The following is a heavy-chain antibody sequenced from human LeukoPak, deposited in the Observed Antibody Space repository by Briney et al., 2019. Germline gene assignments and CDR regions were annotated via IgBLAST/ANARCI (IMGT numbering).Heavy chain of an antibody. J-gene: IGHJ4*02. CDR1: RFTFSSYA. Sequence: PGGSLRLSCAASRFTFSSYAMHWVRQAPGKGLEWVAVISYDGSNKYYADSVKGRFTISRDNSKNTLYLQMNSLRAEDTAVYYCARTAGYYDSSGYYSYYFDYWGQGTLVTVSS. CDR2: ISYDGSNK. V-gene: IGHV3-30-3*01. CDR3: ARTAGYYDSSGYYSYYFDY. D-gene: IGHD3-22*01.